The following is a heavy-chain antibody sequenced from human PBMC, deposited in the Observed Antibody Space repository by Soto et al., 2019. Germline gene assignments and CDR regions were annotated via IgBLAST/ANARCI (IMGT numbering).Heavy chain of an antibody. CDR3: ANIRGRYYYYGMYV. D-gene: IGHD2-15*01. V-gene: IGHV3-23*01. CDR1: GFTFSSYA. CDR2: ISASGGST. J-gene: IGHJ6*02. Sequence: PGGSLRLSCAASGFTFSSYAMSWVRQAPGKGLEWVSAISASGGSTYYADSVKGRFTISRDNSKNTLYLQMNSLSAEDTAVYYCANIRGRYYYYGMYVWGQGNTLTVSS.